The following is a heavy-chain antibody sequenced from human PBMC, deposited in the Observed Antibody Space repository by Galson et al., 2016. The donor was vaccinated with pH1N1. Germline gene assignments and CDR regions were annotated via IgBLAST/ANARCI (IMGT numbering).Heavy chain of an antibody. Sequence: QSGAEVKKPGDSLKISCKGSGSRFTHYWIGWVRQMPGKGLECVGLVYPADSDTRYRPSIQGQVTISVDNSNNTAYLQWSSLKASDTAIYYCARQGGYKGGRGDFGAFDIWGQGTVVTVPS. CDR2: VYPADSDT. V-gene: IGHV5-51*01. CDR3: ARQGGYKGGRGDFGAFDI. D-gene: IGHD2-2*02. CDR1: GSRFTHYW. J-gene: IGHJ3*02.